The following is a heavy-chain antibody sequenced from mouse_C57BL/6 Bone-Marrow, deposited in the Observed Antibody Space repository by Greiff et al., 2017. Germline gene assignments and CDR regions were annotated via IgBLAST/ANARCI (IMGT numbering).Heavy chain of an antibody. Sequence: QVQLKQPGAELVMPGASVKLSCKASGYTFTSYWMHWVKQRPGQGLEWIGEIDPSDSYTNYNQKFKGKSTLTVDKSSSTAYMQLSSLTSEDSAVYYCARWGTTVVGDVWGTGTTVTVSS. CDR3: ARWGTTVVGDV. J-gene: IGHJ1*03. D-gene: IGHD1-1*01. CDR1: GYTFTSYW. V-gene: IGHV1-69*01. CDR2: IDPSDSYT.